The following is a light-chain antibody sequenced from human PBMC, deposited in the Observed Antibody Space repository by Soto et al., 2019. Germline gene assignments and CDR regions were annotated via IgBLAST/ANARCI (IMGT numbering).Light chain of an antibody. Sequence: QSALTQPASVSDSPGQSITISCTGTSSDVGGSNFVSWYQQHPGKPPKLIIFEVNNRPSGVSYRFSGSKSGNTASLTISGLQAEDEADYFCSSYSISTAYLFGTGTKVTVL. CDR1: SSDVGGSNF. V-gene: IGLV2-14*01. J-gene: IGLJ1*01. CDR3: SSYSISTAYL. CDR2: EVN.